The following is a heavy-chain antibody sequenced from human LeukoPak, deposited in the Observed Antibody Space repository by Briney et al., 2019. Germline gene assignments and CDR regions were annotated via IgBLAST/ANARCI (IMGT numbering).Heavy chain of an antibody. CDR1: GFTFGNYA. Sequence: PGGSLRLSCAASGFTFGNYALHWVRQAPGKGLEWVALISYDGSNKYYADSVKGRFTISRDNSKNTLYLQMNSLRTEDTAVYYCARAGDYGSGSFRWRHFDYWGQGTLVTVSS. CDR2: ISYDGSNK. V-gene: IGHV3-30-3*01. J-gene: IGHJ4*02. CDR3: ARAGDYGSGSFRWRHFDY. D-gene: IGHD3-10*01.